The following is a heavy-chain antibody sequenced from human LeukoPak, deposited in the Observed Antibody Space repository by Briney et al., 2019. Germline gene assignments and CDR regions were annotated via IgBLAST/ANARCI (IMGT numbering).Heavy chain of an antibody. Sequence: GGSLRLSCAASGFSFSSYWLHWVRQAPGKGLVWVSHIKSDGSSTSHADSVKGRFTISRDNAKNTLYLQMNSLRVEDAAVYYCATGGGVRGRAFDMWGQGTVVTVSS. CDR3: ATGGGVRGRAFDM. V-gene: IGHV3-74*01. D-gene: IGHD2-21*01. CDR1: GFSFSSYW. CDR2: IKSDGSST. J-gene: IGHJ3*02.